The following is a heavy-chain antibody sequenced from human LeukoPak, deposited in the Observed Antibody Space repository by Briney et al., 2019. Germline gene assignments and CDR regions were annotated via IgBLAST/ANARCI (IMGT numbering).Heavy chain of an antibody. CDR2: IYYSGST. Sequence: SETLSLTCTVSGGSISSHYWSWIRQPPGKGLEWIGDIYYSGSTNYNPSLKSRVTISVDTSKNQFSLKLSSVPAADTAVYYCARSSYDSSGYYYYYYYMDVWGKGTTVTVSS. CDR1: GGSISSHY. D-gene: IGHD3-22*01. J-gene: IGHJ6*03. CDR3: ARSSYDSSGYYYYYYYMDV. V-gene: IGHV4-59*11.